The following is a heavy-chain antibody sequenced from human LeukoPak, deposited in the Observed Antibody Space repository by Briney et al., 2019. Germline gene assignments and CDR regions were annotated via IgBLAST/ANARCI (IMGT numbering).Heavy chain of an antibody. CDR1: GGAFSRYA. CDR3: ARGPVDTAMVGAWGYYYYYYGMDV. V-gene: IGHV1-69*13. J-gene: IGHJ6*02. Sequence: SVKVSCKASGGAFSRYAISWVRQAPGQGLEWMGGIIPIFGTSNYAQKFQGRVTITADESTSTAYMELRSLRSDDTAVYYCARGPVDTAMVGAWGYYYYYYGMDVWGQGTTVTVSS. D-gene: IGHD5-18*01. CDR2: IIPIFGTS.